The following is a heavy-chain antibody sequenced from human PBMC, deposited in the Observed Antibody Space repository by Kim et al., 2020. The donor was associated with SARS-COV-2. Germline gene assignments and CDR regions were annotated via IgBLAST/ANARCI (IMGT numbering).Heavy chain of an antibody. CDR2: GSA. Sequence: GSAYYTPSLQRRVTMSVDTSKNQFSLNLTSVTPADTAFYYCARAEVGDFDFWGQGTLVTVSS. D-gene: IGHD1-26*01. CDR3: ARAEVGDFDF. J-gene: IGHJ4*02. V-gene: IGHV4-30-2*04.